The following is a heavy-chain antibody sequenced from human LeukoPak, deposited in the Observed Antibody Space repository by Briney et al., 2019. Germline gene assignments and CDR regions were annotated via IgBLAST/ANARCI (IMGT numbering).Heavy chain of an antibody. CDR2: MNPNSGNT. Sequence: ASVKVSCKASGYTFTSYDINWVRQATGQGLEWMGWMNPNSGNTSYAQKFQGRVTMTRNTSISTAYMELSSLRSEDTAVYYCARALEGDVRWLRLYCYFYGTDVWGEGNTGSVSS. CDR1: GYTFTSYD. D-gene: IGHD5-12*01. V-gene: IGHV1-8*01. J-gene: IGHJ6*04. CDR3: ARALEGDVRWLRLYCYFYGTDV.